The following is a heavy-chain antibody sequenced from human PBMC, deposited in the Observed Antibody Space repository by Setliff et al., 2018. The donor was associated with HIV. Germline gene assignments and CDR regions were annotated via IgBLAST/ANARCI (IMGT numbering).Heavy chain of an antibody. J-gene: IGHJ4*02. V-gene: IGHV4-38-2*02. CDR2: INHSGST. Sequence: ETLSLTCAVSGYSISSGYYWGWIRQPPGKGLEWIGEINHSGSTNYNPSLKSRVTISVDTSKNQFSLKLSSVTATDTAVYYCAREDGITALFDYWGQGTLVTVSS. D-gene: IGHD5-18*01. CDR3: AREDGITALFDY. CDR1: GYSISSGYY.